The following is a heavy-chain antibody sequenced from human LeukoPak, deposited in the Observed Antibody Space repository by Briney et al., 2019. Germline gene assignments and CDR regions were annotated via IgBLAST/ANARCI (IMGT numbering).Heavy chain of an antibody. D-gene: IGHD3-10*01. J-gene: IGHJ4*02. CDR3: ARSGSL. CDR1: GGSISSSTYN. V-gene: IGHV4-39*07. Sequence: SETLSLTCTVSGGSISSSTYNWGWIRQPPGKGLEWIGSIKDSGGTYYNPSLKSRVTISVDTSKNQFSLKINSVTAADTAVYYCARSGSLWGQGTLVTVSS. CDR2: IKDSGGT.